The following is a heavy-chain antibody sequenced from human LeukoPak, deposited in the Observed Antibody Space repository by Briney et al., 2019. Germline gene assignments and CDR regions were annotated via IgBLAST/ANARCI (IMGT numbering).Heavy chain of an antibody. CDR3: AKDRTGDIVVVPAAPYYFDY. D-gene: IGHD2-2*01. CDR2: ISYDGSNK. CDR1: GFTFSRYA. V-gene: IGHV3-30-3*01. J-gene: IGHJ4*02. Sequence: GGSLRLSCAASGFTFSRYAMHWVRQAPGKGLEWVAVISYDGSNKYYADSVKGRFTISRDNSKNTLYLQMNSLRAEDTAVYYCAKDRTGDIVVVPAAPYYFDYWGQGTLVTVSS.